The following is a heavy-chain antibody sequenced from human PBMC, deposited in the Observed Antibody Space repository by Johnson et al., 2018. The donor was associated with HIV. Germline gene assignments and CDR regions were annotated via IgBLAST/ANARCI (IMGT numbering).Heavy chain of an antibody. J-gene: IGHJ3*02. CDR3: ARGFRYCTDGVCYKNAFDI. D-gene: IGHD2-8*01. V-gene: IGHV3-13*01. CDR1: GFTFSSYD. CDR2: IGTAGDT. Sequence: VQLVESGGGLVQPGGSLRLSCAASGFTFSSYDMHWVRQATGKGLEWVPAIGTAGDTYYPGSVKGRFTISRENAKNSLYLQMNSLRAEDTALYYCARGFRYCTDGVCYKNAFDIWGQGTMVTVSS.